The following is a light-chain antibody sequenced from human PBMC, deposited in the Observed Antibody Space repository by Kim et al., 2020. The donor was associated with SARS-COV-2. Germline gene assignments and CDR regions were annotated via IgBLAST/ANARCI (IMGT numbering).Light chain of an antibody. Sequence: DIQMTQSPSTLSASVGDRVTITCRASQSISNWLAWYQQKPGKAPKLLIYKASSLESGVPSRFSGSGSGTEFTLTISSLQPDDFATYFCQQYNSYSWTFGRGTQVDIK. J-gene: IGKJ1*01. V-gene: IGKV1-5*03. CDR2: KAS. CDR1: QSISNW. CDR3: QQYNSYSWT.